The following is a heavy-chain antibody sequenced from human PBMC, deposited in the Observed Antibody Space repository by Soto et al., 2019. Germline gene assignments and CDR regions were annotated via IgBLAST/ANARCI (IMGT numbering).Heavy chain of an antibody. D-gene: IGHD6-19*01. Sequence: QVQLQESGPGLVKPSETLSLTCTVSGGSVSSGSYYWSWIRQPPGKGLEWIGYIYYSGSTNYNPSLKSRATISVDTSKNQFSLKLSSVTAADTAVYYCARGLGTVAGTWFDPWGQGTLVTVSS. CDR3: ARGLGTVAGTWFDP. V-gene: IGHV4-61*01. CDR2: IYYSGST. CDR1: GGSVSSGSYY. J-gene: IGHJ5*02.